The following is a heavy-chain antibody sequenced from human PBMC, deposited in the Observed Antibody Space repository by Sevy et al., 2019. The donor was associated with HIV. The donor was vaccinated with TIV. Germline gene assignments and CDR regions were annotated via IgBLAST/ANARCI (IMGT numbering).Heavy chain of an antibody. D-gene: IGHD2-2*01. V-gene: IGHV4-34*01. CDR1: GGSFSGYY. Sequence: SQTLSLTCAVHGGSFSGYYWNWIRQPPGKGLEWIGEISHSGSTNYNPSLKSRVTISVDTSKNQFSLKLSSVTAADTAVYYCARSPPIVVVPGAPSWFDPWGQRTLVTVSS. CDR2: ISHSGST. CDR3: ARSPPIVVVPGAPSWFDP. J-gene: IGHJ5*02.